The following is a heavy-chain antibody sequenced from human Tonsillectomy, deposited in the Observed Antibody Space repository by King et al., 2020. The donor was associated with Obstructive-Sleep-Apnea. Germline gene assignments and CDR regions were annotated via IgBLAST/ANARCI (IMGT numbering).Heavy chain of an antibody. CDR1: GDTFSSYA. V-gene: IGHV1-69*09. CDR2: IIPLLGIT. Sequence: QLVQSGAEVRKPGSSVKVSCKDSGDTFSSYAISWLRQAPGQGLEWMGGIIPLLGITNYAQKFQGRVTITADKSTTTAYMEVSRLTSDDTAVYYCARVEGTTHDAFDIWGQGTMVTVAS. D-gene: IGHD1-7*01. CDR3: ARVEGTTHDAFDI. J-gene: IGHJ3*02.